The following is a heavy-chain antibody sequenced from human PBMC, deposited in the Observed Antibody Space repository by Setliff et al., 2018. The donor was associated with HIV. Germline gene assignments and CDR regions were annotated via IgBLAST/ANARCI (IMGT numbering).Heavy chain of an antibody. CDR3: ARDTGWKIDI. D-gene: IGHD1-1*01. J-gene: IGHJ3*02. CDR1: GFPFTSFS. V-gene: IGHV3-20*04. CDR2: MSWNGDRI. Sequence: PGGSLRLSCAASGFPFTSFSINWVRQAPGKGLQWVSGMSWNGDRILYADSVKGRFTISRDNAKSSLYLQMNSLRAEDTAVYYCARDTGWKIDIWGQGTMVTVSS.